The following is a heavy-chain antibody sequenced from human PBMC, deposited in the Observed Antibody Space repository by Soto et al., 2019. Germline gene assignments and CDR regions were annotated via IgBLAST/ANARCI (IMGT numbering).Heavy chain of an antibody. J-gene: IGHJ4*02. CDR1: GGTFSSYA. D-gene: IGHD3-22*01. CDR2: IIPIFGTA. V-gene: IGHV1-69*13. Sequence: SVKVSCKASGGTFSSYAISWVRQAPGQGLEWMGGIIPIFGTANYAQKFQGRVTITADESTSTAYMELSSLRSEDTAVYYCARGPSKHYYDSSGYYIDFDYWGQGTLVTVSS. CDR3: ARGPSKHYYDSSGYYIDFDY.